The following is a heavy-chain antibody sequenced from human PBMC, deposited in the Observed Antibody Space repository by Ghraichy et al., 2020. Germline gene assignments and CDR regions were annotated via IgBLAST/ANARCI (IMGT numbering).Heavy chain of an antibody. V-gene: IGHV4-59*01. CDR2: IYYSGST. D-gene: IGHD2-21*02. J-gene: IGHJ4*02. CDR1: SGSISSYY. Sequence: SETLSLTCTVSSGSISSYYWNWIRQPPGKGLEWIGYIYYSGSTNYNPSLKGRVTISVDTSKNEFSLKLSTVTAADTAVYYCARRAVVTASPFDYWGQGTLVTISS. CDR3: ARRAVVTASPFDY.